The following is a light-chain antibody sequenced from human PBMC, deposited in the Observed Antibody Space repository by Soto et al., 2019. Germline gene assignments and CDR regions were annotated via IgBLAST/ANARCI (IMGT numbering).Light chain of an antibody. Sequence: QSRPTPSPVFVHSVCIRCRASQSICRWLTGYQQHPGKPPKLPIYYSSSLERGGPSRLSGSGSATDFPLTITSLEPGDFAVYYCQQRMTYTWTFGQGTKVDIK. CDR2: YSS. CDR3: QQRMTYTWT. V-gene: IGKV1-5*01. CDR1: QSICRW. J-gene: IGKJ1*01.